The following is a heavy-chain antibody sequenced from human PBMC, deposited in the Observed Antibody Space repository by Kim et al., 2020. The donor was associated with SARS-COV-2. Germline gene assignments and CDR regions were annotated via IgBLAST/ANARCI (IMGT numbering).Heavy chain of an antibody. J-gene: IGHJ4*02. CDR3: AKKFQYGSGSYLYYFDY. Sequence: VRGRFTISRDNSKTTLYLQMNSLRAEDKAVYYCAKKFQYGSGSYLYYFDYWGQGTLVTVSS. D-gene: IGHD3-10*01. V-gene: IGHV3-23*01.